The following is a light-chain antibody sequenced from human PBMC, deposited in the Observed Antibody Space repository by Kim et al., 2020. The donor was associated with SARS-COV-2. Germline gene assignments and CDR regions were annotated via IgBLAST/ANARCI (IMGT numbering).Light chain of an antibody. V-gene: IGKV1-27*01. Sequence: DIQMTQSPSALSASVGERVTITCRASQGIGNHLAWYQQKPGKVPKLLIYAASTLQSGVPSRFSGSRSGTDFTLTISRLQPEDVATYYCQKYDIAPRTFGQGTKVDIK. CDR3: QKYDIAPRT. CDR1: QGIGNH. CDR2: AAS. J-gene: IGKJ1*01.